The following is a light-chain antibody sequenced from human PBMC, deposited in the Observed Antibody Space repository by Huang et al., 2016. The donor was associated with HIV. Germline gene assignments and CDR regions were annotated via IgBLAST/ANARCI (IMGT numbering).Light chain of an antibody. CDR3: MQTLQTPRT. J-gene: IGKJ1*01. Sequence: DTVMTQSPLSLSVTPGESASISCHSSQSLLHSNGYNYLDWYVQKPGQSPQLLIYLTSKLASGVPDRFRGSGSGTDFTLESSRVEAEDVAIYYCMQTLQTPRTFGQGTKVEIK. CDR2: LTS. CDR1: QSLLHSNGYNY. V-gene: IGKV2-28*01.